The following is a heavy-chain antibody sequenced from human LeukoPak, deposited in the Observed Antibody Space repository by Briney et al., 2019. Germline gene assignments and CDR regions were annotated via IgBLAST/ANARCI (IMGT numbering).Heavy chain of an antibody. J-gene: IGHJ4*02. CDR3: ASWSDSSGYFDY. CDR2: LSSSSSYI. V-gene: IGHV3-21*01. Sequence: GGSLRLSCAASGFTFSSYSMNWVRQAPGKGLEWVSSLSSSSSYIYYADSVEGRFTISRDNAKNSLYLQMNSLRAEDTAVYYCASWSDSSGYFDYWGQGTLVTVSS. D-gene: IGHD3-22*01. CDR1: GFTFSSYS.